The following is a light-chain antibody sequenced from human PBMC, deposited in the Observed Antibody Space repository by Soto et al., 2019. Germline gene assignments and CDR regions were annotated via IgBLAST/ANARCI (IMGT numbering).Light chain of an antibody. CDR1: QSLSNW. Sequence: DIQMTQSPSTLSASVGDRVTITCRASQSLSNWLAWYQQKPGKAPKLLIYDASSLESGVPSRFSGSGSGTEINLTITRLQPDDFATYYGQHYNSLFRQGTKLEIK. CDR2: DAS. J-gene: IGKJ2*01. V-gene: IGKV1-5*01. CDR3: QHYNSL.